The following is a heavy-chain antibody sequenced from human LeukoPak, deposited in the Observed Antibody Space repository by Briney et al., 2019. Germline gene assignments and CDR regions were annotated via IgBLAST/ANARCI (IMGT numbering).Heavy chain of an antibody. CDR2: INHSGST. Sequence: SETLSLTCAVYGGSFSAYYWSWIRQPPGKGLEWIGEINHSGSTNYNPSLKSRVTISVDTSKNQFSPKLSSVTAADTAVYCCARVSGNYGSGSYLDYWGQGTLVTVSS. CDR3: ARVSGNYGSGSYLDY. CDR1: GGSFSAYY. V-gene: IGHV4-34*01. J-gene: IGHJ4*02. D-gene: IGHD3-10*01.